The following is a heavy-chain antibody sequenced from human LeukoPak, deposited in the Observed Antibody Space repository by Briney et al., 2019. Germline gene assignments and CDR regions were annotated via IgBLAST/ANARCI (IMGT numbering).Heavy chain of an antibody. CDR3: ARDYCSGGSCYSTFSDY. J-gene: IGHJ4*02. Sequence: SETPSLTCTVSGGSISSYYWSWIRQPPGKGLEWIGYIYYSGSTNYNPSLKSRVTMSVDTSKNQFSLKLSSVTAADTAVYYCARDYCSGGSCYSTFSDYWGQGTLVTVSS. CDR1: GGSISSYY. CDR2: IYYSGST. D-gene: IGHD2-15*01. V-gene: IGHV4-59*12.